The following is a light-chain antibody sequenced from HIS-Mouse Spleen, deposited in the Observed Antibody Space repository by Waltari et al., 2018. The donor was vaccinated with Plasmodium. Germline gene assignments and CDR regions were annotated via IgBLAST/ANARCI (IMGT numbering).Light chain of an antibody. V-gene: IGKV1-6*01. CDR2: AES. J-gene: IGKJ2*01. CDR1: QGIRND. CDR3: LQDYNYPYT. Sequence: AIQMTQSPSSLSASVGDSVTITCRAMQGIRNDLGWYQQKPGKAPKLQIYAESSLQSGVPSRFSGSGSGTDFTLTISSLQPEDFATYYCLQDYNYPYTFGQGTKLEIK.